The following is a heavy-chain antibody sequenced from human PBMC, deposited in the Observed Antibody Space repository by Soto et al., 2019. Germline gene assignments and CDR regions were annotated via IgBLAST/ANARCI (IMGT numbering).Heavy chain of an antibody. Sequence: GGSLRLSCAASGFTFSSYWMHWVRQAPGKGLVWVSRINSDGSSTSYADSVKGRFTISRDNAKNTLYLQMNSLRAEDTAVYYCAREEVVVVVAAIPYYYYYGMDVWGQGTTVTVSS. D-gene: IGHD2-15*01. CDR3: AREEVVVVVAAIPYYYYYGMDV. J-gene: IGHJ6*02. CDR1: GFTFSSYW. CDR2: INSDGSST. V-gene: IGHV3-74*01.